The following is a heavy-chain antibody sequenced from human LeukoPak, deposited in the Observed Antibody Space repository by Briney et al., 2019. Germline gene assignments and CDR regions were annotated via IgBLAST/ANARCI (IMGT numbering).Heavy chain of an antibody. D-gene: IGHD3-16*02. V-gene: IGHV3-23*01. CDR2: ISGSGGST. Sequence: PGGSLRLSCAASGFTFSSYAMSWVRQAPGKGLEWVSAISGSGGSTYYADSVKGRFTISRDNSKNTLYLQMNSLRAEDTAVYYCAKDRDYVWGSYRYPYYSDYWGQGTLVTVSS. CDR3: AKDRDYVWGSYRYPYYSDY. CDR1: GFTFSSYA. J-gene: IGHJ4*02.